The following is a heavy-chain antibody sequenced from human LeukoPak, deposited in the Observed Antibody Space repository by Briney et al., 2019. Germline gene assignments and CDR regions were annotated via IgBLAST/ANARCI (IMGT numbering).Heavy chain of an antibody. CDR3: ARDHSYYGSGYYYGMDV. CDR2: IYYSGRT. D-gene: IGHD3-10*01. J-gene: IGHJ6*02. V-gene: IGHV4-59*01. CDR1: GGSISSYY. Sequence: SETLSLTCTVSGGSISSYYWSWIPQPPGKGLERIGYIYYSGRTNYNPSLKSRVTISVDTSKNQFSLKLSSVTAADTAVYYCARDHSYYGSGYYYGMDVRGQGTTVTVSS.